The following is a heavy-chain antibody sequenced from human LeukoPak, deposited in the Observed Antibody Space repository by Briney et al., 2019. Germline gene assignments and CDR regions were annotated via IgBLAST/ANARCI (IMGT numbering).Heavy chain of an antibody. J-gene: IGHJ1*01. V-gene: IGHV4-39*01. D-gene: IGHD2-2*01. Sequence: SETLSLTCTVSGGSISSSSYYWGWIRQPPGKGLEWIGSIHYSGSTYYNPSLKSRVTTSVDTSKNQFSLKLSSVTAADTAVYYCARVVVVVPAAVEYFQHWGQGTLVTVSS. CDR3: ARVVVVVPAAVEYFQH. CDR1: GGSISSSSYY. CDR2: IHYSGST.